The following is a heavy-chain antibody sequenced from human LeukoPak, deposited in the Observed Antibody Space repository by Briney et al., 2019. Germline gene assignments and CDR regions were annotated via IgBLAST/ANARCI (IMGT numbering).Heavy chain of an antibody. CDR3: ATFDMMTGYSDS. D-gene: IGHD3-9*01. CDR1: GGSINSAS. CDR2: ISYTGST. V-gene: IGHV4-59*01. Sequence: SETLSLTCTVSGGSINSASWSWIRQPPGKGLEWMGFISYTGSTSYNPSLRSRVTLTVDTSSNQFSLDLSSVTAADTAVYYCATFDMMTGYSDSWGQGTLVTVSS. J-gene: IGHJ1*01.